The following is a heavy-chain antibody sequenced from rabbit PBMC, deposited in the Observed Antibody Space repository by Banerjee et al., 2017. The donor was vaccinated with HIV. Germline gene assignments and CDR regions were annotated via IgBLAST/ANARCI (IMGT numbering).Heavy chain of an antibody. J-gene: IGHJ4*01. CDR3: ARDPYSGYDPFDL. CDR1: GFSFSSSYQ. V-gene: IGHV1S40*01. CDR2: IYAGSSGST. Sequence: QSLEESGGDLVKPGASLTLTCTASGFSFSSSYQICWVRQAPGKGLEWIACIYAGSSGSTYYASWANGRFTISKTSSTTVTLQMTSLTAADTATYFCARDPYSGYDPFDLWGPGTLVTVS. D-gene: IGHD1-1*01.